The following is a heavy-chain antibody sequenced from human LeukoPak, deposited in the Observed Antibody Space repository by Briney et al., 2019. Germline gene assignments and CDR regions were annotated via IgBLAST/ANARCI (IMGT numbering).Heavy chain of an antibody. CDR1: GFTFRSYS. CDR3: ARGIANFDY. Sequence: GGSLRLSCAASGFTFRSYSMTWVRQAPGRGLEWVSYSSTGSTTMYYADSVKGRFTISRDNAKNSLYLQMNSLRAEDTAIYYCARGIANFDYWGQGTLVTVSS. D-gene: IGHD2-21*01. V-gene: IGHV3-48*04. CDR2: SSTGSTTM. J-gene: IGHJ4*02.